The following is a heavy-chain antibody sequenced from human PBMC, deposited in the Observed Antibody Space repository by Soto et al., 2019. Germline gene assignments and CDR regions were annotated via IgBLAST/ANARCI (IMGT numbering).Heavy chain of an antibody. V-gene: IGHV5-51*01. CDR3: ARRSGSYSVFDWFDP. CDR1: GYSFTIYW. J-gene: IGHJ5*02. CDR2: IYPGDSDT. D-gene: IGHD1-26*01. Sequence: GESLKISCKGSGYSFTIYWIGWVRQMPGKGLEWMGIIYPGDSDTRYSPSFQGQVTISADKSISTAYLQWSSLKASDTAMYYCARRSGSYSVFDWFDPWGQGTLVTVSS.